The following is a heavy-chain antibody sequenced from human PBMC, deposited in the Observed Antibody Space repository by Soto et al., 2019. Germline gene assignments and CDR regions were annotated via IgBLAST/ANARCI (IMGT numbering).Heavy chain of an antibody. D-gene: IGHD3-22*01. CDR3: ASLWITMSVELNPLAI. J-gene: IGHJ3*02. Sequence: SETLSLTCTVSGGSISSSSYYWGWIRQPPGKGLEWIGSIYYSGSTYYNPSLKSRVTISVDTSKNQFSLKLSSVTAADTAVYYCASLWITMSVELNPLAISGQGTMVTVSS. V-gene: IGHV4-39*01. CDR1: GGSISSSSYY. CDR2: IYYSGST.